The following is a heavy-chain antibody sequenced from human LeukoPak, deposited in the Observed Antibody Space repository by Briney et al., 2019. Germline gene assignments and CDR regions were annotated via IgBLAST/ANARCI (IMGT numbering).Heavy chain of an antibody. V-gene: IGHV3-23*01. D-gene: IGHD4-17*01. Sequence: GGSLRLSCAASGFTFSSYAMSWVRQAPGKGLEWVSAISGSGGSTYYADSVKGRFTISRDNSRNTLYLQMNSLRAEDTAVYYCASDLDYGDYFDYWGQGTLVTVSS. CDR3: ASDLDYGDYFDY. CDR2: ISGSGGST. J-gene: IGHJ4*02. CDR1: GFTFSSYA.